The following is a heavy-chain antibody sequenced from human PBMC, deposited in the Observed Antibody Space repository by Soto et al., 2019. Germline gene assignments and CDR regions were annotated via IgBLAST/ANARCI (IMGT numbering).Heavy chain of an antibody. CDR3: TRLLTPGAFDI. J-gene: IGHJ3*02. Sequence: HPGGSLRLSCTASGFTFGDYAMSWVRQAPGKGLEWVGFIRSKAYGGTTEYAASVKGRFTISSDDSKSIAYLQMNSLKTEDTAVYYCTRLLTPGAFDIWGQGTMVTVSS. CDR2: IRSKAYGGTT. CDR1: GFTFGDYA. V-gene: IGHV3-49*04.